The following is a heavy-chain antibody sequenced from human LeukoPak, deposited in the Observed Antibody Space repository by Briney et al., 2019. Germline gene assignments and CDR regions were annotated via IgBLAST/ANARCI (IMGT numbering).Heavy chain of an antibody. CDR2: IWYDGGNK. D-gene: IGHD3-3*01. V-gene: IGHV3-33*01. Sequence: GRSLRLSCAASGFTFSSYGMHWVRQAPGKGLERVAVIWYDGGNKYYADSVKGRFTISRDNSKNTVYLEMNSLRAEDTAVYYCAREIYRVKTYYDFWSGYHYYGMDVWGQGTTVTVSS. CDR3: AREIYRVKTYYDFWSGYHYYGMDV. J-gene: IGHJ6*02. CDR1: GFTFSSYG.